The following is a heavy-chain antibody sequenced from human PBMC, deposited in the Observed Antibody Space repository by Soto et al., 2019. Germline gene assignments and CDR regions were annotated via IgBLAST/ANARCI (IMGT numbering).Heavy chain of an antibody. CDR2: IYPGDSDT. CDR1: GYSFTSYW. D-gene: IGHD3-10*01. CDR3: ARDPYQYGSKEYYGMDV. V-gene: IGHV5-51*01. J-gene: IGHJ6*02. Sequence: GESLKISCEGSGYSFTSYWIGWVRQMPGKGLEWMGIIYPGDSDTRYSPSFQGRVTITADKSTSTAYMELSGLSSEDTAVYYCARDPYQYGSKEYYGMDVWGQGTTVTVSS.